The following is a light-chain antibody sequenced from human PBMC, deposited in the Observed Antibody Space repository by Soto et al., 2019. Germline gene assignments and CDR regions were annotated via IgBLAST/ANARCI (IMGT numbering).Light chain of an antibody. CDR3: QQYNSYSPYT. J-gene: IGKJ2*01. CDR2: KAS. CDR1: HYISIW. Sequence: DIQMTQSPSTLSASVGDRVTITCRASHYISIWWAWYHQKPGKAPKLLIYKASSLQSGVPARFSGSGSGTVFTLTISSLQPDDFATYYCQQYNSYSPYTFGQGTKLEIK. V-gene: IGKV1-5*03.